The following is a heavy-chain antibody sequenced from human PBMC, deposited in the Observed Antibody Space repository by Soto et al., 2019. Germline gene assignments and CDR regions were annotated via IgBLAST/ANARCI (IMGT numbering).Heavy chain of an antibody. D-gene: IGHD1-20*01. CDR3: AKTLQYNSSPVDF. CDR2: ISGSGGHT. J-gene: IGHJ4*02. Sequence: GSLRLSCAASGFTFSNYAMTWVRQAPVKGLEWVSGISGSGGHTYYADSVKGRFTISRDTSKNTLFLQMDSLRAEDTGTYYCAKTLQYNSSPVDFRGQGTLVTVSS. V-gene: IGHV3-23*01. CDR1: GFTFSNYA.